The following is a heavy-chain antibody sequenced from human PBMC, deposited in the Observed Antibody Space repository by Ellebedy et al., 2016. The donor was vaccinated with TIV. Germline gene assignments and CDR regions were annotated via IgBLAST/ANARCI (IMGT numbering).Heavy chain of an antibody. Sequence: ASVKVSXKASGYTFTSYDINWVRQATGQGLEWMGWMNPNSGNTGYAQKFQGRVTMTRNTSISTAYMELSSLRSEDTAVYYCARAYYDSSGYYSSVVYWGQGTLVTVSS. J-gene: IGHJ4*02. V-gene: IGHV1-8*01. CDR1: GYTFTSYD. D-gene: IGHD3-22*01. CDR2: MNPNSGNT. CDR3: ARAYYDSSGYYSSVVY.